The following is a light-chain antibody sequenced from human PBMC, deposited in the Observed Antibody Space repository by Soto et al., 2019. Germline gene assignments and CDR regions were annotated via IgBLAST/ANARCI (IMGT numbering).Light chain of an antibody. CDR2: DAS. J-gene: IGKJ5*01. Sequence: EIVLTQSPATLSLSPGERATLSCRASQSVSSYLAWYQQKPGQAPRLLIYDASNRATGIPARFSGSGSGTDFTLTISSLEPEDLAVYYCHQRSNWPQITFGQGTRLEIK. CDR3: HQRSNWPQIT. CDR1: QSVSSY. V-gene: IGKV3-11*01.